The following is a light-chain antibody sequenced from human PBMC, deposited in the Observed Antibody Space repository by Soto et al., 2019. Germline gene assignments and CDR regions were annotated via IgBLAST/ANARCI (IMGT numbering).Light chain of an antibody. Sequence: EIGMTQSPATLSVSPGERATLSCRASQSVSSNFAWYQQKPGQAPRLLIYGASTRATDIPARFSGSGSGTEFTLTISSLQSEDFAVHYCQQYNNWPPLTFGGGTKVEIK. CDR2: GAS. CDR1: QSVSSN. V-gene: IGKV3-15*01. J-gene: IGKJ4*01. CDR3: QQYNNWPPLT.